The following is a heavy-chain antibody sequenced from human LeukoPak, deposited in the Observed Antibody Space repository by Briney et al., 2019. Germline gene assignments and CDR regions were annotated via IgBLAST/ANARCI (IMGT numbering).Heavy chain of an antibody. D-gene: IGHD6-13*01. CDR1: GFTFSSYS. V-gene: IGHV3-21*01. Sequence: PGGSLRLSCAASGFTFSSYSMNWVRQAPGKGLEWVSSISSSSSYIYYADSVKGRFTISRDNAKNSLYLQMNSLRAEDTAVYYCATNPRIAAAGRPVGFDYWGQGTLVTVSS. CDR2: ISSSSSYI. J-gene: IGHJ4*02. CDR3: ATNPRIAAAGRPVGFDY.